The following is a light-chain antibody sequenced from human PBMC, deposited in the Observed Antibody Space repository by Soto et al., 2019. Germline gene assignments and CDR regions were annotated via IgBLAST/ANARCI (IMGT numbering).Light chain of an antibody. Sequence: SVLTQPPSVSGAPGRRVTISRTGSSSNLGAGYDLNWCQQLPGAALNLLIFGDSNRPSGVPDRFSGSKSGNSASRAITGLQADDEADYYCQSYDSRLSGSDVFGAGTKVTVL. CDR3: QSYDSRLSGSDV. V-gene: IGLV1-40*01. CDR1: SSNLGAGYD. J-gene: IGLJ1*01. CDR2: GDS.